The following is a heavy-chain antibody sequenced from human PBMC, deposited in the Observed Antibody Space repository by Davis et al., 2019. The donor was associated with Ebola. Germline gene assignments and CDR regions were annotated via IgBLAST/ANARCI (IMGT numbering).Heavy chain of an antibody. CDR3: ARDHRAVAGTGWDY. CDR1: GYTFWTHG. D-gene: IGHD6-19*01. CDR2: ISAYNGNT. J-gene: IGHJ4*02. V-gene: IGHV1-18*04. Sequence: AASVKVSCKASGYTFWTHGISWVRQAPGQGLEWMGWISAYNGNTNYAQKLQGRVTMTTDTSTSTAYMELRSLRSDDTAVYYCARDHRAVAGTGWDYWGQGTLVTVSS.